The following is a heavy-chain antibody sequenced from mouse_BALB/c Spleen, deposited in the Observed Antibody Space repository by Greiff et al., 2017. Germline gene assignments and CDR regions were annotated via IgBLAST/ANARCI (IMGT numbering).Heavy chain of an antibody. CDR2: IDPSDSET. V-gene: IGHV1S127*01. CDR1: GYSFTSYW. J-gene: IGHJ2*01. CDR3: ARRGYGSGPDY. Sequence: VQLQQSGPQLVRPGASVKISCKASGYSFTSYWMHWVKQRPGQGLEWIGMIDPSDSETRLNQKFKDKATLTVDKSSSTAYMQLSSPTSEDSAVYYCARRGYGSGPDYWGQGTTLTVSS. D-gene: IGHD1-1*01.